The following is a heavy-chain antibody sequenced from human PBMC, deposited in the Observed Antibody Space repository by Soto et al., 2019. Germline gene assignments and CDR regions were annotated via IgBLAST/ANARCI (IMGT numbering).Heavy chain of an antibody. CDR2: IIPILGIA. CDR1: GGTFSSYT. CDR3: ARGFRVAATRWWFDP. V-gene: IGHV1-69*02. J-gene: IGHJ5*02. D-gene: IGHD2-15*01. Sequence: GASVKVSCKASGGTFSSYTISWVRQAPGQGLEWMGRIIPILGIANYAQKFQGRVTITADKSTSTAYMELSSLRSEDTAVYYCARGFRVAATRWWFDPWGQGTLVTVSS.